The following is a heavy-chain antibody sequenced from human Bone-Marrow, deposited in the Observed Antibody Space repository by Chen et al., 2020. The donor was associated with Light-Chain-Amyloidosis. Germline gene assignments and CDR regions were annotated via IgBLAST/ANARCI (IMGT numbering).Heavy chain of an antibody. V-gene: IGHV4-59*01. CDR1: GGSISSYY. CDR3: ARGSRITIFGVSYPFDAFDI. Sequence: QVQLQESGPGXXXPSETLSLTCTVSGGSISSYYRSWIRQPPGKGPEWIGYIYYSGSTNYNPSLKSRVTISVDTSKNQFSLKLSSVTAADTAVYYCARGSRITIFGVSYPFDAFDIWGQGTMVTVSS. J-gene: IGHJ3*02. CDR2: IYYSGST. D-gene: IGHD3-3*01.